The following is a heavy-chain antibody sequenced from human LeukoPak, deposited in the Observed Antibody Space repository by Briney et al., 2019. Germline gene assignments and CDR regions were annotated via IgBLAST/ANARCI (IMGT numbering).Heavy chain of an antibody. CDR2: IYASGGGST. V-gene: IGHV3-23*01. J-gene: IGHJ4*02. CDR1: GFTFNSYD. CDR3: SKGVGSSGTGYYFDY. Sequence: PGGSLTLSCAVSGFTFNSYDMMWVRQAPGKGREWVLAIYASGGGSTFYADSVKGRFTITRDNSQNALSIQLSSLRAEDKAFYYGSKGVGSSGTGYYFDYWGQGSLVSVSS. D-gene: IGHD6-13*01.